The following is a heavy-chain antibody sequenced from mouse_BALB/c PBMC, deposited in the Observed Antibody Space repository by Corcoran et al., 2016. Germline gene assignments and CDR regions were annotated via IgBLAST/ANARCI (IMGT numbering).Heavy chain of an antibody. CDR2: INTYTGEP. CDR1: GYTLTNYG. CDR3: SREPYALDY. V-gene: IGHV9-1*02. Sequence: QIQLVQSGPELKKPGATVKISCKASGYTLTNYGMNWVKQAPGKGLKWLGWINTYTGEPTYADDFKGRFAFSLETTASTAYLQINNLKNEDMATYFCSREPYALDYWGQGTSVTVSS. J-gene: IGHJ4*01.